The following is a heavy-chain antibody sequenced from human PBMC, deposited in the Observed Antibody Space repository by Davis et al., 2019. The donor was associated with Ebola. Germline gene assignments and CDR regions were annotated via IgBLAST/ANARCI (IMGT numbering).Heavy chain of an antibody. Sequence: ASVKVSCKASGYSFPSYSGTWVRRAPGQGLEWIGWISPYNGHKSYAQKFQGRVSMTTDTSTSKAYMELMSLRSDDTAVYYCAKVRVGSGWYFDYWGQGTLVTVSS. CDR3: AKVRVGSGWYFDY. CDR1: GYSFPSYS. V-gene: IGHV1-18*01. D-gene: IGHD6-19*01. J-gene: IGHJ4*02. CDR2: ISPYNGHK.